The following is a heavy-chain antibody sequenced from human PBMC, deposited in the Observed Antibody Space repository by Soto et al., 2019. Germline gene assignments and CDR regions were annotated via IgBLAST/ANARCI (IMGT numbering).Heavy chain of an antibody. CDR1: GGSFSGYY. Sequence: PSETLSLTCAVYGGSFSGYYWSWIRQPPGKGLEWLGEINHSGITDYNPSLKSRITISIDTSKKQFSLKLNSVTAADTAVYYCVMGPRMCRAGGGYWGQGSQVTVSS. CDR2: INHSGIT. D-gene: IGHD2-8*01. J-gene: IGHJ4*02. V-gene: IGHV4-34*01. CDR3: VMGPRMCRAGGGY.